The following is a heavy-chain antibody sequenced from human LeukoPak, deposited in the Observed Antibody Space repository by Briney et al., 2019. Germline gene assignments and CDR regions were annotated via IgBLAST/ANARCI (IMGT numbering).Heavy chain of an antibody. Sequence: GGSLRLSCAASGFTFSSYEMNWVRQAPGKGLEWVSYISSSGNPMYYADSVKGRFIISRDNTKNSLSLQMNSLRADDTAVYYCVRGWGSVGVHFDYWGQGTLVTVSS. CDR2: ISSSGNPM. D-gene: IGHD1-26*01. J-gene: IGHJ4*02. V-gene: IGHV3-48*03. CDR1: GFTFSSYE. CDR3: VRGWGSVGVHFDY.